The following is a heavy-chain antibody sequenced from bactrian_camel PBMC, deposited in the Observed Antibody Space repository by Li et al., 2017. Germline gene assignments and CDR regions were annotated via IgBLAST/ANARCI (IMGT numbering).Heavy chain of an antibody. CDR3: ATVDLRTQKGWAY. J-gene: IGHJ4*01. CDR2: ISGDARRT. CDR1: GFTFSTYA. D-gene: IGHD5*01. Sequence: DVQLVESGGGLVQPGGSLRLSCAASGFTFSTYAMTWVRQAPGKGLEWVVSISGDARRTDYLDSVKGRFTISRDNARSTVYLQMNSLKSEDTALYYCATVDLRTQKGWAYWGQGTQVTVS. V-gene: IGHV3S10*01.